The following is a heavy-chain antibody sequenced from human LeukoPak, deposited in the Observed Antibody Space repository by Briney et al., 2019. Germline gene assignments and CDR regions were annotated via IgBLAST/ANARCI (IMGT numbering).Heavy chain of an antibody. D-gene: IGHD5-12*01. CDR1: GGSISSGGYY. Sequence: PSQTLSLTCTVSGGSISSGGYYWSWIRQPAGKGLEWIGRIYTSGSTNYNPSLKSRVTISVDTSKNQFSLKLSSVTAADTAVYYCARDGDSGSDYWGQGTLVTVSS. CDR3: ARDGDSGSDY. CDR2: IYTSGST. V-gene: IGHV4-61*02. J-gene: IGHJ4*02.